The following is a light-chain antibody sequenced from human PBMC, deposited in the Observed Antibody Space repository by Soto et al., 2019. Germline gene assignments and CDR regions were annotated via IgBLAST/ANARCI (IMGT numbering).Light chain of an antibody. CDR1: QSVSSY. CDR2: DAS. Sequence: EIVLTQSPATLSLSPGERATLSCRASQSVSSYLAWYQQNPGQAPRLLIYDASNRATGIPARFSGSGSGTDFTLTISSLEPEDFAVYYCQQPSNWPLTFGPGTKVDIK. J-gene: IGKJ3*01. V-gene: IGKV3-11*01. CDR3: QQPSNWPLT.